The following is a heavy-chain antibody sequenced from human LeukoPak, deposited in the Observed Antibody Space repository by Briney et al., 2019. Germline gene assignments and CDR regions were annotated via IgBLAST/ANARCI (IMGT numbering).Heavy chain of an antibody. CDR1: GFTFSSYA. D-gene: IGHD2-15*01. J-gene: IGHJ3*02. V-gene: IGHV3-23*01. CDR3: AREMYCSGGSCYGDAFDI. CDR2: ISGSGGST. Sequence: GGSLRLSCAASGFTFSSYAMSWVRQAPGKGLEWVSAISGSGGSTYYADSVKGRFTISRDKSKNTLYLQMNSLRAEDTALYYCAREMYCSGGSCYGDAFDIWGQGTMVTVSS.